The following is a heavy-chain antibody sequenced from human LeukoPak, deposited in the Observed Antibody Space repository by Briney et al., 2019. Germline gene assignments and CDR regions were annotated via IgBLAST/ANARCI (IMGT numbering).Heavy chain of an antibody. CDR3: TTVGSAWNFDY. D-gene: IGHD6-25*01. J-gene: IGHJ4*02. Sequence: GGSLRLSCAASGFTFSNAWMTWVRQAPGKGLEWVARVKSKRDGGTIDYAAPAKGRFTISRDDSKDTLYLQMNSLEIEDAAVYYCTTVGSAWNFDYWGQGTLVTVSS. CDR2: VKSKRDGGTI. CDR1: GFTFSNAW. V-gene: IGHV3-15*01.